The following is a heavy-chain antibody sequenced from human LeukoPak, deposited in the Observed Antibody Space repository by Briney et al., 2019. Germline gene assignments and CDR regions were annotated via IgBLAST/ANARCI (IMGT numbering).Heavy chain of an antibody. Sequence: PGGSLRLSCAASGFTVSSNYMNWARQAPGKGLEWVASINHNGNVNYYVDSVKGRFTISRDNAKNTVYQEMNSLSVEDTATYYCIRDFRSADLWGQGTLVTVTS. J-gene: IGHJ5*02. V-gene: IGHV3-7*01. CDR1: GFTVSSNY. CDR2: INHNGNVN. CDR3: IRDFRSADL.